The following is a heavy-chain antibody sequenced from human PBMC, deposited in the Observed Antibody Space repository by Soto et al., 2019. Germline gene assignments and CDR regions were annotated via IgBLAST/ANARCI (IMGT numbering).Heavy chain of an antibody. V-gene: IGHV3-74*01. CDR1: GFTISNIW. D-gene: IGHD2-8*01. CDR3: ASGLIMGTNY. Sequence: EVQLLESGGDLVQPGGSLRLSCAASGFTISNIWMHWVRQVPGKGLVSVSRIKRDGSTTDYADSVKGRFTVSRDNAKNTLYLQMNSLRAEDTAVYYCASGLIMGTNYWGPGTLLTVSS. CDR2: IKRDGSTT. J-gene: IGHJ4*02.